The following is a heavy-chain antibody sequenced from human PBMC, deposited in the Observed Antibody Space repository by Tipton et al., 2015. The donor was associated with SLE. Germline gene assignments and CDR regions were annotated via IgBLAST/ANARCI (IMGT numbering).Heavy chain of an antibody. CDR3: ARDGSGNYYNVAYYGMDV. CDR1: GFTFNRFW. CDR2: INQDGSEK. J-gene: IGHJ6*02. V-gene: IGHV3-7*01. D-gene: IGHD3-10*01. Sequence: GSLRLSCAASGFTFNRFWMSWVRQAPGKGLEWVVNINQDGSEKYSVDSVKGRFTISRDNAKNSLYLQMYTLRAEDTAVYYCARDGSGNYYNVAYYGMDVWGQGATVTVSS.